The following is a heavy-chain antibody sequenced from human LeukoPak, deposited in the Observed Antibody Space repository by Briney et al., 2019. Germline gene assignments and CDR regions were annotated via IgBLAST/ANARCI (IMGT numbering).Heavy chain of an antibody. V-gene: IGHV3-30*03. J-gene: IGHJ4*02. D-gene: IGHD3-10*01. CDR3: ARDGGRATIARGIIIMSVGDF. Sequence: PGGSLRLSCAASGXAFSNYGVHWVRQAPGQGLEWVAVISFDGTNKYYADSLKGRFTISRDNSKNTVYLQMNSLRPEDTAVYYCARDGGRATIARGIIIMSVGDFWGQGALVTVST. CDR1: GXAFSNYG. CDR2: ISFDGTNK.